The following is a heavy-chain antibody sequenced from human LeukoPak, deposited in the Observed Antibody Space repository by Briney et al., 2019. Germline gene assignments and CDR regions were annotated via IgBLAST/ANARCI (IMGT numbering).Heavy chain of an antibody. CDR1: GFSFSSHA. CDR3: AAIPSYDVHDAFDI. D-gene: IGHD1-1*01. J-gene: IGHJ3*02. V-gene: IGHV3-23*01. Sequence: GGSQRLSCAASGFSFSSHAMSWVRHAPGKGLEWVSAISGSGGSTYYADSVKGRFTISRDNSKNTLYLQINSLRAEDTAVYYCAAIPSYDVHDAFDIWGQGTMVTVSS. CDR2: ISGSGGST.